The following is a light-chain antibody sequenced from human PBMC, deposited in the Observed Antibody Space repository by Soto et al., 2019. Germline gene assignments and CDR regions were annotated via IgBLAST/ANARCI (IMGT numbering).Light chain of an antibody. CDR3: MQALQSLT. V-gene: IGKV2-28*01. Sequence: EIVLNQSPLTLPVTPGEPASISCRSSQSLLYNNTYNYLDWYVQKPGQSPQLLIYFGSNRAPGVPDRFSGSGSGTDFTLKINRVEAEDVGTYYCMQALQSLTFGQGTRLENK. J-gene: IGKJ5*01. CDR2: FGS. CDR1: QSLLYNNTYNY.